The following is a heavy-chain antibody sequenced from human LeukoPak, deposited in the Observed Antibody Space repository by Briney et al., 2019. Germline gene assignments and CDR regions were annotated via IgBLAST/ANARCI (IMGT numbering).Heavy chain of an antibody. CDR2: ISHDGYT. CDR1: GVSINNW. V-gene: IGHV4-4*02. CDR3: ARGPHCSSTSCYSEYFHH. Sequence: PSETLSLTCAVSGVSINNWWTWVRQPPGKGLEWIGEISHDGYTNYSPSLKSRVTISVDTSRNQFSLKLSSVTAADTAVYYCARGPHCSSTSCYSEYFHHWGQGTLVTVSS. J-gene: IGHJ1*01. D-gene: IGHD2-2*01.